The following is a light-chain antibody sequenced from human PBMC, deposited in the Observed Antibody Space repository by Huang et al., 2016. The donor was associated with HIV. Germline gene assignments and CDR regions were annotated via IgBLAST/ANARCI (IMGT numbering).Light chain of an antibody. CDR1: QNSRGY. CDR2: AES. Sequence: DVQLTQSPSSLSASVGDVVTVTCRASQNSRGYLNWYQQRPGQAPQLLIFAESYLPSEVPSRFSGSGSGTEFTLTISCLQPEDFATYYCQQSYTTLLTFGGGTKVDIK. CDR3: QQSYTTLLT. V-gene: IGKV1-39*01. J-gene: IGKJ4*01.